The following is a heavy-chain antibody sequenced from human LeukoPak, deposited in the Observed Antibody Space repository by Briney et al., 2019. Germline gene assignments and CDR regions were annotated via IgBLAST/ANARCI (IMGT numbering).Heavy chain of an antibody. D-gene: IGHD6-13*01. V-gene: IGHV3-30*02. J-gene: IGHJ4*02. CDR2: IRYDGSNK. Sequence: GGSLRLSCAASGFTFSSYGMHWVRQAPGKGLEWVAFIRYDGSNKYYADSVKGRFTISRDNAKNSLYLQTNSLRAEDTALYYCARDPWGIASSRLFDYWGQGTLVTVSS. CDR3: ARDPWGIASSRLFDY. CDR1: GFTFSSYG.